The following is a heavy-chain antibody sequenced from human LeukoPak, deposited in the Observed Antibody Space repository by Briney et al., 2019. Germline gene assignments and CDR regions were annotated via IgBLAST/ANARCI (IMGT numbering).Heavy chain of an antibody. D-gene: IGHD5-24*01. CDR1: SGSISSYY. J-gene: IGHJ4*02. CDR2: IYNSGST. CDR3: ARGAGAGYNLEPFDN. Sequence: SETLSLTCTVSSGSISSYYWSWIRQPPGKGLEWIGYIYNSGSTKYNPSLKSRVTISVDTSKNQISLKLSSVTAADTAVYYCARGAGAGYNLEPFDNWGQGTLVTVSS. V-gene: IGHV4-59*08.